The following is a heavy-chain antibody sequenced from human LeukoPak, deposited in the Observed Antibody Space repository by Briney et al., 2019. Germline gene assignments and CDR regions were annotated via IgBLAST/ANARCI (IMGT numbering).Heavy chain of an antibody. V-gene: IGHV3-64*01. J-gene: IGHJ6*03. CDR3: ARVALGWRLDHMDV. CDR2: ISSNGGST. CDR1: GFTFSSYA. Sequence: GGSLRLSCAASGFTFSSYAMHWVRQAPGKGLEYVSAISSNGGSTYYANSVKGRFTISRDNSKNTLYLQMGSLRAEDMAVYYCARVALGWRLDHMDVWGKGTTVTVSS. D-gene: IGHD2-21*02.